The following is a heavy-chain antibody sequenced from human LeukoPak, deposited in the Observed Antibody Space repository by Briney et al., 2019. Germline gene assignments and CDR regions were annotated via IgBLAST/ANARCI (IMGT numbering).Heavy chain of an antibody. CDR2: ISDIGST. CDR1: GGSISSYY. J-gene: IGHJ5*02. Sequence: SETLSLTCTVSGGSISSYYWSWIRQPPGKGLEWIAYISDIGSTNYNPSLKSRVTISVDTSKNQFSLKLSSVTAADTAVYYCARSQNWFDPWGQGTLVTVSS. CDR3: ARSQNWFDP. V-gene: IGHV4-59*08.